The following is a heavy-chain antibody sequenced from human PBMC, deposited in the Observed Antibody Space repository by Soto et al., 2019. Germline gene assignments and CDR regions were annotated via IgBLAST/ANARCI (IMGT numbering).Heavy chain of an antibody. CDR2: ISVYKGNT. CDR1: GYTFTNFA. CDR3: ARPVHYYDSSGYSIAEYFQH. Sequence: QVHLVQSGAEVKKPGASVRVSCKASGYTFTNFAVTWVRQAPGQGLEWMGWISVYKGNTNYAQKFQGRVTMTTDTSTSTAYMELRSLRSDDPAVYYCARPVHYYDSSGYSIAEYFQHWGQGTLVTVSS. D-gene: IGHD3-22*01. V-gene: IGHV1-18*01. J-gene: IGHJ1*01.